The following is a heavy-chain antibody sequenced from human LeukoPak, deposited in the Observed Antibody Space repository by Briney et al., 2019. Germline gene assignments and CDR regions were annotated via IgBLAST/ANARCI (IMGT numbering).Heavy chain of an antibody. CDR1: GFAFRSYW. CDR2: IEPAGSAT. J-gene: IGHJ5*02. V-gene: IGHV3-7*01. CDR3: GRFGYVSAVDP. D-gene: IGHD2-15*01. Sequence: GGSLRLSCGASGFAFRSYWMTWLRQAPGKGLEFVANIEPAGSATYYADSVKGRFTISRDNTKNLLYLQMNSLTAEDSAVYHCGRFGYVSAVDPWGQGALVTVSS.